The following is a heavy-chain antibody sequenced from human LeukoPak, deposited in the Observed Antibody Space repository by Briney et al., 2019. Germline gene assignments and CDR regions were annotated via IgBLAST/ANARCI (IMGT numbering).Heavy chain of an antibody. CDR3: ARHKAVANTVRFYYFDY. V-gene: IGHV4-39*01. D-gene: IGHD6-19*01. CDR1: GASISGYY. CDR2: IYYSGST. J-gene: IGHJ4*02. Sequence: SETLSLTCSVSGASISGYYWGWIRQPPGKGLEWIGSIYYSGSTYYNPSLKSRVTISVDTSKNQFSLKLSSVTAADTAVYYCARHKAVANTVRFYYFDYWGQGTLVTVSS.